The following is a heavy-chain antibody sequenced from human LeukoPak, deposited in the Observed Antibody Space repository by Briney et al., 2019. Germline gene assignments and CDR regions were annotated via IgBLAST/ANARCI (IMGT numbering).Heavy chain of an antibody. CDR1: GGSIRGSDFY. Sequence: SETLSLTCTVSGGSIRGSDFYWGWIRQPPGKGLEWIGTIYSTGTTYYNASLKSRVTISVDTSKNQFSLKLSSVTAADTAVYYCARRGDSSSWYRSRRTTPYYFDYWGQGTLVTVSS. J-gene: IGHJ4*02. CDR3: ARRGDSSSWYRSRRTTPYYFDY. D-gene: IGHD6-13*01. CDR2: IYSTGTT. V-gene: IGHV4-39*07.